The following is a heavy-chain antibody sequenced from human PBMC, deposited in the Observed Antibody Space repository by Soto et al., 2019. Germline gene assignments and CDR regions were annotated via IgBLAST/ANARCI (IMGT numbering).Heavy chain of an antibody. Sequence: EVQLLESGGGLVQPGGSLRLSCAASGFTFSSYAMSWVRQAPGKGLEWVSAISGSGGSTYYADSVKGRFTISRDNSKNTRYLQMNSLRAEDTAVYYCAKGRGRMDYVWGSYRPDAFDIWGQGTMVTVSS. D-gene: IGHD3-16*02. CDR1: GFTFSSYA. CDR2: ISGSGGST. V-gene: IGHV3-23*01. CDR3: AKGRGRMDYVWGSYRPDAFDI. J-gene: IGHJ3*02.